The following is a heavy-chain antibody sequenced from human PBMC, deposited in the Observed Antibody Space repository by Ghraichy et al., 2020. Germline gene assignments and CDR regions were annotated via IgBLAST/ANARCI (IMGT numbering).Heavy chain of an antibody. V-gene: IGHV3-48*03. CDR2: ISNSGSTI. CDR1: GFTFSSYE. J-gene: IGHJ4*02. CDR3: AKYCSRTSCYAAWTTSFVF. Sequence: GGPLRLSCAASGFTFSSYEMNWVRQAPGKGLEWVSVISNSGSTIYYADSVEGRFTISRDNAKDSLYLQMNSLRAEDTAIYYCAKYCSRTSCYAAWTTSFVFWGQGVLVTVSS. D-gene: IGHD2-2*01.